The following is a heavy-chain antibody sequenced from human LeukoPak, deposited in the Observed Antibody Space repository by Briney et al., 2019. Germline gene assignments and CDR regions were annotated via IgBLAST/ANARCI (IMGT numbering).Heavy chain of an antibody. J-gene: IGHJ4*02. CDR2: ISYDGSNK. V-gene: IGHV3-30*18. CDR1: GFTFSSYG. CDR3: AKKGAAAGKHFDY. D-gene: IGHD6-13*01. Sequence: GGSLRLSCAASGFTFSSYGMHWVRQAPGKGLEWVAVISYDGSNKYYADSVKGRFTISRDNSKNTLYLQMNSLRAEDTAVYYCAKKGAAAGKHFDYWGQGTLVTVSS.